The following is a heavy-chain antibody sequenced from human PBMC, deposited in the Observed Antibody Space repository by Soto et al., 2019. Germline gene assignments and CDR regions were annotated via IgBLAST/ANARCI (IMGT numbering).Heavy chain of an antibody. CDR3: TTENCSGGSCYGYYYYGMDV. CDR2: IKSKTDGGTT. J-gene: IGHJ6*02. Sequence: PGGSLRLSCAASGFTLSNAWMNWVRQAPGKGLEWVGRIKSKTDGGTTDYAAPVEGRFTISRDDSKNTLYLQMNSLKTEDTAVYYCTTENCSGGSCYGYYYYGMDVWGQGTTVTVSS. V-gene: IGHV3-15*07. D-gene: IGHD2-15*01. CDR1: GFTLSNAW.